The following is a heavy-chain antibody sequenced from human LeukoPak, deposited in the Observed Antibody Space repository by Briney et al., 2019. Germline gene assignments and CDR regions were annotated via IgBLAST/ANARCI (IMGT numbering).Heavy chain of an antibody. Sequence: GGSLRLSCAASGFTFSSYWMHWVRQAPGKGLVWVSRINGDGSITTYADSVKGRFTISRDNAKNTLHLQMNSLRAEDTAVYYWASPMVRGVGWGQGTLVTVSS. D-gene: IGHD3-10*01. J-gene: IGHJ4*02. CDR1: GFTFSSYW. V-gene: IGHV3-74*01. CDR2: INGDGSIT. CDR3: ASPMVRGVG.